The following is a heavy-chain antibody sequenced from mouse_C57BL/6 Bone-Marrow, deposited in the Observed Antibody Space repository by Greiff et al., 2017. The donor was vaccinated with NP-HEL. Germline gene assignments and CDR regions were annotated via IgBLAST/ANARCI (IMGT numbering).Heavy chain of an antibody. CDR2: ISDGGSYT. J-gene: IGHJ2*01. Sequence: EVKVEESGGGLVKPGGSLKLSCAASGFTFSSYAMSWVRQTPEKRLEWVATISDGGSYTYYPDNVKGRFTISRDNAKNNLYLQMSHLKSEDTAMYYCARDDYDGEAGDYWGQGTTLTVSS. V-gene: IGHV5-4*01. CDR1: GFTFSSYA. CDR3: ARDDYDGEAGDY. D-gene: IGHD2-4*01.